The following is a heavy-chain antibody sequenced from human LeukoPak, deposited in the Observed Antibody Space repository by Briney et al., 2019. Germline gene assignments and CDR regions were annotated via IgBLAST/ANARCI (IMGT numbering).Heavy chain of an antibody. D-gene: IGHD2-15*01. CDR3: TRHERDCSGGRCSDY. CDR2: IRSKASNYAT. Sequence: PGGSLRLSCVASGFMFSDSTMHWVRQASGKGLEWVGHIRSKASNYATTYAASVKGRFTISRDDSKNTAYLQINSLKTEDTAVYYCTRHERDCSGGRCSDYWGQGTPVTVSS. V-gene: IGHV3-73*01. CDR1: GFMFSDST. J-gene: IGHJ4*02.